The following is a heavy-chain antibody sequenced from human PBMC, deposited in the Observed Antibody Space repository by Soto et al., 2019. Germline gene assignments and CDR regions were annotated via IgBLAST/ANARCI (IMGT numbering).Heavy chain of an antibody. D-gene: IGHD2-2*01. Sequence: GSLRLSCAASGFTFSSYAISWVRQAPGKGLEWVSAISGSGGSTYYADSVKGRFTISRDNSKNTLYLQMNSLRAEDTAVYYCAKGEFDIVVVPAAQFDYWGQGTLVTAPQ. CDR3: AKGEFDIVVVPAAQFDY. J-gene: IGHJ4*02. V-gene: IGHV3-23*01. CDR2: ISGSGGST. CDR1: GFTFSSYA.